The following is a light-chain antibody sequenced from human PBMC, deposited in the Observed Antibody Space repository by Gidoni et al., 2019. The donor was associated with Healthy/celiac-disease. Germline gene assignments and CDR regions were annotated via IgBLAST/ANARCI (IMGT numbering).Light chain of an antibody. J-gene: IGLJ1*01. Sequence: QSVLTQPPSVSADPGQKVTISCSGSSSNIGSNYVSWYQQLPGTAPKLLIYDNNKRPSGIPDRFSGSKSGTSATLGITGLQTGDEADYYCGTWDSSLSAYVFGTGTKVTVL. CDR2: DNN. CDR3: GTWDSSLSAYV. CDR1: SSNIGSNY. V-gene: IGLV1-51*01.